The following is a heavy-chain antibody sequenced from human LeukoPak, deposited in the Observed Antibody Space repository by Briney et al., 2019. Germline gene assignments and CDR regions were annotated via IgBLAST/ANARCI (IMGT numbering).Heavy chain of an antibody. Sequence: PGGSLRLSCAASGFTFSSYWMSWVRQAPGKGLEWVSSISSSSSYIYYADSVKGRFTISRDNAKNSLYLQMNSLRAEDTAVYYCARDPIRYYGSGSYHVDYWGQGTLVTVSS. CDR3: ARDPIRYYGSGSYHVDY. D-gene: IGHD3-10*01. CDR2: ISSSSSYI. J-gene: IGHJ4*02. V-gene: IGHV3-21*01. CDR1: GFTFSSYW.